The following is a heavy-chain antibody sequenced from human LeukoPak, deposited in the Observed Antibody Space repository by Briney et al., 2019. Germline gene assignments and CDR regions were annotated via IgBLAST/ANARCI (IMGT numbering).Heavy chain of an antibody. D-gene: IGHD3-22*01. CDR3: LKDMDNNGWG. CDR1: GFTFSSYG. CDR2: ISWNGDYI. J-gene: IGHJ4*02. V-gene: IGHV3-9*01. Sequence: PGGSLRLSCAASGFTFSSYGMHWVRQAPGKGLEWVSGISWNGDYIGYADSVKGRFTISRDNSKKSLYLQMNSLRPEDTALYYCLKDMDNNGWGWGQGTLVTVSA.